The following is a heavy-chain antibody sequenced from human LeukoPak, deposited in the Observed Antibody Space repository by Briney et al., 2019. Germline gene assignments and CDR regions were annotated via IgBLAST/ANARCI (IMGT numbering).Heavy chain of an antibody. CDR3: ARAPLTNYPEPYYMDV. D-gene: IGHD1-7*01. Sequence: PGGSLRLSCAASGFTFSSYSMNWVRQAPGKGLEWVSSISSSSSYIYYADSVKGRFTISRDNAKNSLYLQMNSLRAEDTAVYYCARAPLTNYPEPYYMDVWGKGTTVTISS. J-gene: IGHJ6*03. V-gene: IGHV3-21*01. CDR1: GFTFSSYS. CDR2: ISSSSSYI.